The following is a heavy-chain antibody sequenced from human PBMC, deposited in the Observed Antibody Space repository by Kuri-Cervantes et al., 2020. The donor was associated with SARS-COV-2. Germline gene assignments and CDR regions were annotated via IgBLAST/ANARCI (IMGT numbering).Heavy chain of an antibody. D-gene: IGHD3-10*01. J-gene: IGHJ3*02. CDR2: ISQSGNT. V-gene: IGHV4-30-2*01. Sequence: SEILSLTCAVSGGSISSGNFYWSWIRQPPGKGLEWIGYISQSGNTYYNPSLKSRVTISVDRSKNQFSLKLSSVTAADTAVYYCARVPSTGFGELLSAFDIWGQGTMVTVSS. CDR3: ARVPSTGFGELLSAFDI. CDR1: GGSISSGNFY.